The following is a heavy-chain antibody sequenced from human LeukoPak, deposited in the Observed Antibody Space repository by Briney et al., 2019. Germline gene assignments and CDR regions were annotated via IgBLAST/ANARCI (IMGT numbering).Heavy chain of an antibody. D-gene: IGHD2-2*01. V-gene: IGHV3-23*01. J-gene: IGHJ4*02. CDR2: ISGSGGST. Sequence: GGSLRLSCAASGFTFSSYAMSWVRQAPGKGLEWVLAISGSGGSTYYADSVKGRFTISRDNSKNTLYLQMNSLRAEDTAVYYCAKLNGGDIVVVPAATRYWGQGTLVTVSS. CDR3: AKLNGGDIVVVPAATRY. CDR1: GFTFSSYA.